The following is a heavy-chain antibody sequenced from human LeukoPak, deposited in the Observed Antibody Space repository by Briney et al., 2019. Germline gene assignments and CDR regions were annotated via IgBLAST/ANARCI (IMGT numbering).Heavy chain of an antibody. CDR2: INEDGSEE. CDR1: GFTFSSFW. V-gene: IGHV3-7*01. CDR3: ARDVTPHYGGVFYDAFDP. D-gene: IGHD4/OR15-4a*01. Sequence: GGSLRLSCGPSGFTFSSFWMSWVRQAPAKGLEWVANINEDGSEENYVDSVKGRFTISRDNAKNSLYLQMNSLRAEDTAVYYCARDVTPHYGGVFYDAFDPWGQGTMVTVSS. J-gene: IGHJ3*01.